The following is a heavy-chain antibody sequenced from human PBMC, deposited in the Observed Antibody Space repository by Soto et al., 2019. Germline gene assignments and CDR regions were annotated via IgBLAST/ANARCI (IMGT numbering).Heavy chain of an antibody. CDR1: GYTFTGYY. J-gene: IGHJ5*02. V-gene: IGHV1-2*04. D-gene: IGHD6-13*01. CDR3: ARDAIAAAGSSGWFDP. Sequence: ASVKVSCKASGYTFTGYYMHWVRQAPGQGLEWMGWINPNSGGTNYAQKFQGWVTMTRDTSISTAYMELSRLRSDDTAVYYCARDAIAAAGSSGWFDPWGQGTLVTVSS. CDR2: INPNSGGT.